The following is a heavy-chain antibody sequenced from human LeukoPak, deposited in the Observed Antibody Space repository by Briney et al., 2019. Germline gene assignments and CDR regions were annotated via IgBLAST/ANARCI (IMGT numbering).Heavy chain of an antibody. CDR1: GFTFSSYW. J-gene: IGHJ4*02. V-gene: IGHV3-7*01. CDR2: IKKDGSPN. Sequence: GXXXRLXCAASGFTFSSYWMSWVRQAPGKXLEWVANIKKDGSPNYYVDSVKGRFTISKDNARNSLYLQMNSLRAEDTAVYYCATEHYGSLAGWGQGTLVTVSS. CDR3: ATEHYGSLAG. D-gene: IGHD2-15*01.